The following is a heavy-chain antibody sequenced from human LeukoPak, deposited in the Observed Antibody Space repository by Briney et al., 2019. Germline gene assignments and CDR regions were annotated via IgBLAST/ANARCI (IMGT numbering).Heavy chain of an antibody. V-gene: IGHV3-30*02. D-gene: IGHD6-13*01. CDR3: VSGVAAARTFDY. J-gene: IGHJ4*02. Sequence: GSLRLSCAASGFTFRSYGMHWVGQAPGKGLEWVAFIRYDGSNKYYADSVKGRFTISRDNSKNTLYLQMNRLRARDATVYYSVSGVAAARTFDYWGEGTLVTVSS. CDR2: IRYDGSNK. CDR1: GFTFRSYG.